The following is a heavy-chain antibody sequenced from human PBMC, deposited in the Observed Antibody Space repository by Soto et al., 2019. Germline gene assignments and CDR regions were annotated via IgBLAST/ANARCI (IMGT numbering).Heavy chain of an antibody. D-gene: IGHD5-18*01. CDR2: IYYSGNA. CDR3: ARAVGDGYSYGWGYHFDN. Sequence: QVQLQESGPGLVKPSQTLSLTCTVSGGSISSADDYWTWIRQPPGKGLEWIGYIYYSGNAYYNPSLQSRLTISVDTSNNEFSLNLRSVTAADTAVYYCARAVGDGYSYGWGYHFDNWGLGTLVTVSS. J-gene: IGHJ4*02. V-gene: IGHV4-30-4*01. CDR1: GGSISSADDY.